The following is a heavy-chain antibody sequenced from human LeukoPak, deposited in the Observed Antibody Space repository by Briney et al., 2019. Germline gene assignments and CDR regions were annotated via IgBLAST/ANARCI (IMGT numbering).Heavy chain of an antibody. Sequence: PSETLSLTCTVSGGSISSYYWSWIRQPPGKGLEWIGYIYYSGSTDYNPSLKSRVTISVDTPKNQFSLKLSSVTAADTAVYYCAGELNNWFDPWGQGTLVTVSS. CDR3: AGELNNWFDP. D-gene: IGHD3-10*01. V-gene: IGHV4-59*12. CDR2: IYYSGST. J-gene: IGHJ5*02. CDR1: GGSISSYY.